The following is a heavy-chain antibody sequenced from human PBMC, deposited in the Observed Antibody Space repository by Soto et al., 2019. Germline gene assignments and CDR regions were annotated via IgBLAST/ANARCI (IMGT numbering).Heavy chain of an antibody. D-gene: IGHD2-2*01. J-gene: IGHJ1*01. CDR2: IYYSGST. V-gene: IGHV4-31*03. CDR3: ARLGAFYQAMDS. CDR1: GGSISSGGYY. Sequence: PSETLSLTCTVSGGSISSGGYYWSWIRQHPGKGLEWIGYIYYSGSTYYNPSLKSRVTMSVDKSKNQFSLKLSSVTAADTAVYFCARLGAFYQAMDSWGQGTLVTVSS.